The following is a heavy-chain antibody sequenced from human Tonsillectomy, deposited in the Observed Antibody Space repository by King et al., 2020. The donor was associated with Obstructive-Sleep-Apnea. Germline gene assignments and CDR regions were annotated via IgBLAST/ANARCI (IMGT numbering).Heavy chain of an antibody. Sequence: VQLQESGPGLVNPSETLSLTCTVSGGSISSYYWSWIRQPAGKGLEWIGRIYTSGSTNYNPSLKSRVTMSVDTSKNQFSLKLSSVTAADTAVYYCARDVIAPRFGYSSSWYAWNWFDPWGQGTLVTVSS. D-gene: IGHD6-13*01. J-gene: IGHJ5*02. CDR2: IYTSGST. CDR1: GGSISSYY. CDR3: ARDVIAPRFGYSSSWYAWNWFDP. V-gene: IGHV4-4*07.